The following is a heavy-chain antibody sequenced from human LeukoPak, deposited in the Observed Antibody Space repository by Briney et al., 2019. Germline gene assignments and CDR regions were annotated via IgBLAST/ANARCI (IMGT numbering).Heavy chain of an antibody. CDR3: ARWWYYYDTSGYPQALDNWFDP. CDR1: GYSISSGYY. D-gene: IGHD3-22*01. V-gene: IGHV4-38-2*02. CDR2: ISHSGST. J-gene: IGHJ5*02. Sequence: PSETLSLTCTVSGYSISSGYYWGWIRQPPRKGLEWIGSISHSGSTYYNPSLKSRVTISVDTSKNQFSLKLSSVAAADTAVYYCARWWYYYDTSGYPQALDNWFDPWGQGTLVTVSS.